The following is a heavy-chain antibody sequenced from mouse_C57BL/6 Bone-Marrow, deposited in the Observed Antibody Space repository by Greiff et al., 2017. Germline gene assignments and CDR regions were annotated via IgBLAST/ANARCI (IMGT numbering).Heavy chain of an antibody. J-gene: IGHJ3*01. V-gene: IGHV1-80*01. CDR2: IYPGDGDT. D-gene: IGHD1-1*02. Sequence: VQLQQSGAELVKPGASVKISCKASGYAFSSYWMNWVKQRPGKGLEWIGQIYPGDGDTNYTGKFKGKATLTADKSSSTAYMQLSSLTSEDSAVYFCARVVRPAWFAYWGQGTLVTVSA. CDR3: ARVVRPAWFAY. CDR1: GYAFSSYW.